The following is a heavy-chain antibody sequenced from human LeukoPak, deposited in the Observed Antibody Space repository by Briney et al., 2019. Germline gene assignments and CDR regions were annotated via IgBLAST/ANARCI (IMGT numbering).Heavy chain of an antibody. V-gene: IGHV3-23*01. D-gene: IGHD3-10*01. CDR1: RFTFNSYA. CDR2: ISGSGGST. J-gene: IGHJ3*01. CDR3: AKDVWAYGSGNYVNHGFDF. Sequence: GGSLRLSCAASRFTFNSYAMSWVRQAPGKSLEWVSTISGSGGSTYYADSVEGRFTISRDNSKNTLYLQLNSLRAEDTAVYYCAKDVWAYGSGNYVNHGFDFWGQGTMVTVSS.